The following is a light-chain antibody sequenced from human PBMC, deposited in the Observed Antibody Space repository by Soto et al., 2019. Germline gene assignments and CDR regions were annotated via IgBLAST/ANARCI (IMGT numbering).Light chain of an antibody. CDR1: QGIRNY. J-gene: IGKJ4*01. Sequence: DIQVTQSPSSLSASVGDRVTITCRARQGIRNYLAWYQQKPGKDPKLLIYAASTLQSGVPSRFSGSGSGADFTLTISSLQPEDVATYYCQKYNSAPLTCGGGTKVDIK. CDR3: QKYNSAPLT. CDR2: AAS. V-gene: IGKV1-27*01.